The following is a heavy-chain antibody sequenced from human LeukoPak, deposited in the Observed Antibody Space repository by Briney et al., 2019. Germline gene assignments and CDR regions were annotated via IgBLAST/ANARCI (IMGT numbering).Heavy chain of an antibody. D-gene: IGHD1-7*01. CDR1: GGSISTITYY. V-gene: IGHV4-39*07. CDR3: ARLYGNYQNYFDY. J-gene: IGHJ4*02. CDR2: MYYRGNT. Sequence: SEPLSLTCTVSGGSISTITYYWGWIRPPPGKGLEWVGHMYYRGNTFYNPSLKSRVTISVDTSKNQFSLKLRSVTAADTAVYYCARLYGNYQNYFDYWGQGTLVTVSS.